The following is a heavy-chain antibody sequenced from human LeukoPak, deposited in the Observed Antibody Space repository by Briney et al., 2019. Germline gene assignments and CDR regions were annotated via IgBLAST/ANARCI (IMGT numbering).Heavy chain of an antibody. CDR2: IKPHDGST. Sequence: ASVTVSFRTFGDTFTSQYIQWVRQAPGQGLEWMGLIKPHDGSTFYAQSLQGRVTLTRDTSTSTVYMDLSSLRSEDTAIYFCARNNVGSSGGTGLGFWGQGTLVTVSS. J-gene: IGHJ4*02. CDR3: ARNNVGSSGGTGLGF. CDR1: GDTFTSQY. V-gene: IGHV1-46*04. D-gene: IGHD6-19*01.